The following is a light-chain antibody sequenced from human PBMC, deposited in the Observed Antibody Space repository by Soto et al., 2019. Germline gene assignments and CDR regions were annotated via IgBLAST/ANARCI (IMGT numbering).Light chain of an antibody. CDR2: EGS. CDR1: SSDVGSYDL. J-gene: IGLJ3*02. Sequence: QSALTQPASVSGSPGQSITISCTGTSSDVGSYDLVSWYQQHPGKAPKLMIYEGSKRPSGVSNRFSGSKSGNTASLTISGLQAEDEAYYYCCSYAGSSTLFGGGTKLTVL. V-gene: IGLV2-23*01. CDR3: CSYAGSSTL.